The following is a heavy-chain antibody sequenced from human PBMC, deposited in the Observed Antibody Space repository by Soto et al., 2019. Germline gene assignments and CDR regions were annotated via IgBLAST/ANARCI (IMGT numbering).Heavy chain of an antibody. D-gene: IGHD2-2*01. CDR3: ARYCSSTSCPRYYGMDV. CDR1: GGSISSSSYY. V-gene: IGHV4-39*01. Sequence: QLQLQESGPGLVKPSETLSLTCTVSGGSISSSSYYWGWIRQPPGKGLEWIGSIYYSGSTYYNPSLKSRVTISVDTSKNQFSLKLSSVTAADAAVYYCARYCSSTSCPRYYGMDVWGQGTTVTVSS. CDR2: IYYSGST. J-gene: IGHJ6*02.